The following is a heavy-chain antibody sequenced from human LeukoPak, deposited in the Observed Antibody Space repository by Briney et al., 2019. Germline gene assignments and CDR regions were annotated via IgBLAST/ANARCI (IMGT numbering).Heavy chain of an antibody. CDR2: IIPIFGTA. CDR1: GGTFSSYA. CDR3: TTTRPYGTTWAGAFED. D-gene: IGHD6-19*01. V-gene: IGHV1-69*13. Sequence: SVKVSCKASGGTFSSYAISWVRQAPGQGLEWMGGIIPIFGTANYAQKFQGRVTITADESTSTAYMELNSLRAEDTALYYCTTTRPYGTTWAGAFEDWGQGTPVTVSS. J-gene: IGHJ4*02.